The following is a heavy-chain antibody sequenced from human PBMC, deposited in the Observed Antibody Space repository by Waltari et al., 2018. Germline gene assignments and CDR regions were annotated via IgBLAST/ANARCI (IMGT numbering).Heavy chain of an antibody. Sequence: QVQLQESGPGLVKPSETLSLTCAVSGYSISSGYYWGWIRQPPGKGLEWIGSIYHSGSTYYNPSLKSRVTISVDTSKNQFSLKLSSVTAADTAVYYCARGSDSVIKRVLDYLGQGTLVTVSS. CDR2: IYHSGST. V-gene: IGHV4-38-2*01. J-gene: IGHJ4*02. D-gene: IGHD3-16*02. CDR1: GYSISSGYY. CDR3: ARGSDSVIKRVLDY.